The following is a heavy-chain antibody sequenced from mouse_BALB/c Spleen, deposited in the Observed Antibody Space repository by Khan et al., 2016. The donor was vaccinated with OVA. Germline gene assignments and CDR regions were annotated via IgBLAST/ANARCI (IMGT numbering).Heavy chain of an antibody. CDR1: GYSITSDYA. V-gene: IGHV3-2*02. D-gene: IGHD1-1*01. CDR2: ISYSGNT. CDR3: ARIYGGDCDY. J-gene: IGHJ2*01. Sequence: SGPGLVKPSQSLSLTCTVTGYSITSDYAWNWIRQFPGNKLEWMGYISYSGNTKYNPSLKSRISITRDTSKNQFFLQLNSVTIEDTATYYCARIYGGDCDYWGQGTTLTVSS.